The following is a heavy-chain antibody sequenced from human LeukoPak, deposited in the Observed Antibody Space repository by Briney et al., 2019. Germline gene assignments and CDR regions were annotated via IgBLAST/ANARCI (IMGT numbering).Heavy chain of an antibody. CDR3: AQDLSYIGLDN. Sequence: ASVKVSCKASGYTFTSYGNSWVRQAPGQGLEWMGWISAYNGNTNYAQKLQGRVTMTTDTSTSTAYMELRSLRSDDTVVYYCAQDLSYIGLDNWGQGILVTVSS. CDR2: ISAYNGNT. J-gene: IGHJ4*02. D-gene: IGHD2-15*01. V-gene: IGHV1-18*01. CDR1: GYTFTSYG.